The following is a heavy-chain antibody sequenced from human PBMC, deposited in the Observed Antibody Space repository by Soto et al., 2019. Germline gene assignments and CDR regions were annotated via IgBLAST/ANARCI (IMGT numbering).Heavy chain of an antibody. CDR3: ARLPDDYGDYYFDY. Sequence: PSETLSLTCTVSGGSISSYYWSWIRQPPGKGLEWIGYIYYSGSTNYNPSLKSRVTISVDTSKNQFSLKLSSVTAADTAVYYCARLPDDYGDYYFDYWGQGTLVTVSS. CDR1: GGSISSYY. V-gene: IGHV4-59*08. D-gene: IGHD4-17*01. J-gene: IGHJ4*02. CDR2: IYYSGST.